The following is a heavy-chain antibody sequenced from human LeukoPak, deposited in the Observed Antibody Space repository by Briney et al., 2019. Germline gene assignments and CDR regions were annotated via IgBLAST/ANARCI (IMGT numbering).Heavy chain of an antibody. CDR1: GFTFDDYA. CDR2: ISWNSGSI. Sequence: GRSLRLSCAASGFTFDDYAMPWVRQAPGKGLEWVSGISWNSGSIGYADSVKGRFTISRDNAKNSLYLQMNSLRAEDTALYYCAKEGIAVAGHFDYWGQGTLVTVSS. CDR3: AKEGIAVAGHFDY. V-gene: IGHV3-9*01. D-gene: IGHD6-19*01. J-gene: IGHJ4*02.